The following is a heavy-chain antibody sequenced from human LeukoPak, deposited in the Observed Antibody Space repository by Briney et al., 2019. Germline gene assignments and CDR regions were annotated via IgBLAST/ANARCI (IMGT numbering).Heavy chain of an antibody. CDR1: GFTFSSYG. D-gene: IGHD3-22*01. CDR3: AKGMRYYYDSSGSEDFDY. Sequence: PGGSLRLSCAASGFTFSSYGMHWVRQAPGKGLEWVAFIRYDGSNKYYADSVKGRFTISRDNSKNTLYLQMNSLRAEDTAVYYCAKGMRYYYDSSGSEDFDYWGQGTLVTVSS. J-gene: IGHJ4*02. V-gene: IGHV3-30*02. CDR2: IRYDGSNK.